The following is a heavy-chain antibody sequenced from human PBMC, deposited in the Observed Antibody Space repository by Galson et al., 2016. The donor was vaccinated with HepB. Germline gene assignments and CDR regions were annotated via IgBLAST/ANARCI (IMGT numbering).Heavy chain of an antibody. CDR1: GGSLSTSSYY. CDR2: IHYDGSI. D-gene: IGHD2-15*01. CDR3: ASPALEYCSGGHRYGGLGY. J-gene: IGHJ4*02. V-gene: IGHV4-39*01. Sequence: SETLSPTCSVSGGSLSTSSYYWAWIRQPPGKGLEWIGSIHYDGSIYYNPSLKSRVTLFRGTSKNQFSLHLTSVTADDTAVFYCASPALEYCSGGHRYGGLGYWGQGTLVTVSS.